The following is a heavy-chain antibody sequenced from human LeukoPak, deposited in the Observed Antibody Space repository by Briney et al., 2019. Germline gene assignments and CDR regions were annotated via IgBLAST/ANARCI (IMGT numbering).Heavy chain of an antibody. D-gene: IGHD2-2*01. V-gene: IGHV4-38-2*02. CDR3: AKGYCSSTSCPADY. J-gene: IGHJ4*02. CDR2: VYHGGNS. Sequence: SETLSLTCTVSGYSISSGYYWGWIRQPPGKGLEWIGSVYHGGNSYYDPSLKSRVTISVDTSKNQFSLKLSSVTAADTAVYYCAKGYCSSTSCPADYWGRGILVTVSS. CDR1: GYSISSGYY.